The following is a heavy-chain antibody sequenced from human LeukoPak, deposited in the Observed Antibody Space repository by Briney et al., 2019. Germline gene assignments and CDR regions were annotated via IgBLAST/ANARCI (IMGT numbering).Heavy chain of an antibody. D-gene: IGHD3-10*01. J-gene: IGHJ6*03. CDR1: GLTVSSNY. CDR3: ASGSGSYRTPYYYMDV. CDR2: IYSGGST. V-gene: IGHV3-53*01. Sequence: PGGSLRLSCAASGLTVSSNYMSWVRQAPGKGLKWVSVIYSGGSTYYADSVKGRFTISSDNSKNTLYLQMNSLRAEDTAVYYCASGSGSYRTPYYYMDVWGTGTTFTVSS.